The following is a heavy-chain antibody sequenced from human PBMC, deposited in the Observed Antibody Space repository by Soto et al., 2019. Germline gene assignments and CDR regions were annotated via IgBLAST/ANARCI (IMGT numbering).Heavy chain of an antibody. V-gene: IGHV3-30*18. CDR2: ISYDGINK. D-gene: IGHD3-16*01. CDR1: GIAVRGYG. CDR3: AKGLGWRVLGDAFDI. Sequence: GGSIRLASVASGIAVRGYGMHGVRQAPGKGLEWVAVISYDGINKYYGDSVKGRFTVSRDNSKNTLYLQMNSLRGEDTAVYYCAKGLGWRVLGDAFDIWGQGTMVTVSS. J-gene: IGHJ3*02.